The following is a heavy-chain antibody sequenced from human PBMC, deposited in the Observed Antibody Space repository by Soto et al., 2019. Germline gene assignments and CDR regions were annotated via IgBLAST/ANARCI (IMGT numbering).Heavy chain of an antibody. V-gene: IGHV4-59*01. J-gene: IGHJ5*02. CDR1: GGSIGTYY. CDR2: IYYTGNA. CDR3: ARGQSSGRCSRFDP. D-gene: IGHD6-19*01. Sequence: QVQLQESGPGLVKPSETLSLTCTVSGGSIGTYYWSWIRQPPGKGPEWIGYIYYTGNANSNPSLKSRVALSVDTSNHRFSLKLRSVTAADTAMYYCARGQSSGRCSRFDPWGQGTLVVVSS.